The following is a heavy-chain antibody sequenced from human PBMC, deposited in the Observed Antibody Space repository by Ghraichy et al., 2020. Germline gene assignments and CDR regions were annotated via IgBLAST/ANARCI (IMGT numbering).Heavy chain of an antibody. D-gene: IGHD4-17*01. CDR2: INQRGST. CDR1: GGSFSDYY. V-gene: IGHV4-34*01. J-gene: IGHJ6*02. Sequence: SETLSLTCAVYGGSFSDYYWSWIRQPPGKGLEWIGEINQRGSTNYNPSLKSRVTILVDTSKNQFSLKLSYVTAADTAVYYCVRGEMTTVTRGHYYGMDVWGQGTTVTVSS. CDR3: VRGEMTTVTRGHYYGMDV.